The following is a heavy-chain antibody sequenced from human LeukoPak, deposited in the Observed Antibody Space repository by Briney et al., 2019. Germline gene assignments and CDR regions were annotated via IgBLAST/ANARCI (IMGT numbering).Heavy chain of an antibody. CDR3: ARHSGMVDRHFAH. V-gene: IGHV4-39*01. D-gene: IGHD3-3*01. Sequence: PSETLSLTCNVSGGSIVISSYYWGWVRQSPGKGLEWIGSMSYGGTSYYNPSLKSRVTMSVDTSKNTFSLKVTSVIAADTAVYFCARHSGMVDRHFAHWGQGILVPVSS. CDR2: MSYGGTS. CDR1: GGSIVISSYY. J-gene: IGHJ4*02.